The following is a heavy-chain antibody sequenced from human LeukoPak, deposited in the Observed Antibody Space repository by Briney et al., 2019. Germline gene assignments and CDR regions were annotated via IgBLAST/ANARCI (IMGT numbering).Heavy chain of an antibody. Sequence: GGSLRLSCAASGFTFSSYSMNWVRQAPGKGLEWVSYISSSSSTIYYADSVKGRFTISRDNAKNSLYLQMNSLRAEDTAVYYCARAYSTYHMDVWGKGTTVTVSS. CDR3: ARAYSTYHMDV. D-gene: IGHD4-11*01. J-gene: IGHJ6*03. CDR2: ISSSSSTI. V-gene: IGHV3-48*01. CDR1: GFTFSSYS.